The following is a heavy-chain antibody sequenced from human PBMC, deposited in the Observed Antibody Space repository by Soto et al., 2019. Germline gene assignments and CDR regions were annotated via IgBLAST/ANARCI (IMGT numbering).Heavy chain of an antibody. J-gene: IGHJ5*02. V-gene: IGHV1-18*01. Sequence: GASMKVSCKASGYTFTSYCISWGRQAPGQGLEWMGWISAYNGNTNYAQKLQGRVTMTTDTSTSTAYMELRSLRSDDTAVYYCARDSSSWFVWFDPWGQGTLVTVSS. CDR3: ARDSSSWFVWFDP. CDR1: GYTFTSYC. CDR2: ISAYNGNT. D-gene: IGHD6-13*01.